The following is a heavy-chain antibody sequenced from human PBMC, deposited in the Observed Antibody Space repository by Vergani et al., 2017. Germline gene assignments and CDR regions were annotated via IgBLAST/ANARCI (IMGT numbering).Heavy chain of an antibody. CDR3: ASLRGYYYYGMDV. Sequence: EVQLVESGGGLVKPGGSLRLSCAASGFTFSSYSMNWVRQAPGKGLEWVSSISSSSSYIYYADSVKGRFTISRDNAKNSLYLQMNSLRADDTAVYYCASLRGYYYYGMDVWGQGTTVTVSS. CDR2: ISSSSSYI. V-gene: IGHV3-21*01. CDR1: GFTFSSYS. J-gene: IGHJ6*02.